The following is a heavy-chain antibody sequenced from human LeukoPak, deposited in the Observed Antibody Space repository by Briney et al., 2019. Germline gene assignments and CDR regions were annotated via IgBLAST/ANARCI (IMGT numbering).Heavy chain of an antibody. V-gene: IGHV3-30*18. Sequence: PGGSLRLSCAASGFTFSSYGMHWVRQAPGKGLEWVAVISYDGSNKYYADSVKGRFTISRDNSKNTLYLQMNSLRAEDTAVYYCAKDGRRYNWNNVSYWGQGTLVTVSS. J-gene: IGHJ4*02. D-gene: IGHD1/OR15-1a*01. CDR3: AKDGRRYNWNNVSY. CDR2: ISYDGSNK. CDR1: GFTFSSYG.